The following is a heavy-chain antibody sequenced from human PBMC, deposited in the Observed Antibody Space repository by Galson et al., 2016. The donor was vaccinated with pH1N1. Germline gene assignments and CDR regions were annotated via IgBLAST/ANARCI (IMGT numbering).Heavy chain of an antibody. D-gene: IGHD3-9*01. CDR1: GYSLTNYW. CDR2: IYLGDSHT. Sequence: QSGAEVKKPGESLKISCEGFGYSLTNYWIVWVRQMPGQGLEWMGIIYLGDSHTSYSPSFQGQVTISADKSISTAYLERSGLKASDTATYYCASTRPECLYFDWQKPHSFDYWGQGTLVTVSS. CDR3: ASTRPECLYFDWQKPHSFDY. V-gene: IGHV5-51*01. J-gene: IGHJ4*02.